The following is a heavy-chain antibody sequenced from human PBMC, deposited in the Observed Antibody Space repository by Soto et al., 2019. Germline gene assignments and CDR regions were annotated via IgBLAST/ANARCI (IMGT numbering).Heavy chain of an antibody. J-gene: IGHJ4*02. Sequence: QVQLVESGGGVVQPGRSLRLSCAASGFPFTSYGMQWVREGPDKGLEWVAIIAYDGSDKYDADSVKGRFTISRDNSKNALYLQMNSLRPEDTALYYCVGGEYYFDYRGQGTLVIVSS. V-gene: IGHV3-30*03. CDR2: IAYDGSDK. D-gene: IGHD3-10*01. CDR1: GFPFTSYG. CDR3: VGGEYYFDY.